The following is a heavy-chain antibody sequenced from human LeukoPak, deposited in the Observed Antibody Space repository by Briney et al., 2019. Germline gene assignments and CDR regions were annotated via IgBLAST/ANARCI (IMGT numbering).Heavy chain of an antibody. CDR2: ITIYNGDT. J-gene: IGHJ3*02. V-gene: IGHV1-18*01. CDR1: GYNFMSSA. D-gene: IGHD2-21*01. CDR3: ARSAYLLNAFDI. Sequence: SVKVSCKASGYNFMSSAISWVRQAPGQGLEWMGWITIYNGDTHYAQNLRGRVTMTTDASTNTAYLELTSLKSNDTAVYYCARSAYLLNAFDIWGQGTLVTVAS.